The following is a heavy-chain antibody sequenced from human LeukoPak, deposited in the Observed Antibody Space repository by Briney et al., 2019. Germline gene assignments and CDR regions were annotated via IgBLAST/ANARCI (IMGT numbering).Heavy chain of an antibody. CDR2: INPNSGGT. Sequence: ASVKVSCKASGYTFTGYYMHWVRQAPGQGLEWMGWINPNSGGTNYAQKFQGRVTMTRDTSISTAYMELSRLRSDDTAVYYCARDQNAYGSGSYPDWGQGTLVTVSS. V-gene: IGHV1-2*02. CDR3: ARDQNAYGSGSYPD. D-gene: IGHD3-10*01. CDR1: GYTFTGYY. J-gene: IGHJ4*02.